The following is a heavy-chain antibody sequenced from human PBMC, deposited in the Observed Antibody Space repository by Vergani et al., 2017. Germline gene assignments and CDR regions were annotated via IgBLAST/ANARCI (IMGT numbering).Heavy chain of an antibody. Sequence: EVQLVESGGGFVPPGGSLRLSCAASGFTFSSYNMNWVRQAPGKGLEWVSSISSSSTYIYYADSLQGRFTISRDNAKNSLFLQMNSLRAEDTAVYYCAGGSLYCRGGTCYANWFDPWGQGTLVTVSS. CDR2: ISSSSTYI. V-gene: IGHV3-21*01. J-gene: IGHJ5*02. D-gene: IGHD2-15*01. CDR3: AGGSLYCRGGTCYANWFDP. CDR1: GFTFSSYN.